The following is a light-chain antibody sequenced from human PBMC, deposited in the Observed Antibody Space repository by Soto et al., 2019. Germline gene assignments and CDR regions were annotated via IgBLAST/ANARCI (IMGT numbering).Light chain of an antibody. Sequence: QSVLAQPTSVSGSLGQSIAISCTATSSDFGGYDYVSCHQQHPGKAPKLLISMGSNLPSGVSNRFSGSKSGNTASLTISGLQSDDEADYYCSSYRSGGNFVFGSGTKLTVL. CDR2: MGS. J-gene: IGLJ1*01. V-gene: IGLV2-14*01. CDR1: SSDFGGYDY. CDR3: SSYRSGGNFV.